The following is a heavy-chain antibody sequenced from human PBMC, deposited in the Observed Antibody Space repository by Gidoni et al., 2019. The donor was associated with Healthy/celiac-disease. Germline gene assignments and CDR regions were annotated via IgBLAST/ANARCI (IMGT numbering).Heavy chain of an antibody. D-gene: IGHD2-2*02. Sequence: QVQLQESGPGLVKPSETLSLTCTVSGGSISSYYWSWIRQPAGKGLEWIGRIYTSGSTNYNPSLKSRVTMSVDTSKNQFSLKLSSVTAADTAVYYCARVSYCSSTSCYMGRAFDIWGQGTMVTVSS. V-gene: IGHV4-4*07. CDR1: GGSISSYY. J-gene: IGHJ3*02. CDR3: ARVSYCSSTSCYMGRAFDI. CDR2: IYTSGST.